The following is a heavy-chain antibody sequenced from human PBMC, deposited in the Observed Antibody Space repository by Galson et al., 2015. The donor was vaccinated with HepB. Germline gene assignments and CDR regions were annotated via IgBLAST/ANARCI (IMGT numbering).Heavy chain of an antibody. CDR3: ARTEETTTMVDGGLLFAP. CDR2: ISPTGGT. J-gene: IGHJ5*02. CDR1: GYSIRSGGFY. D-gene: IGHD3-10*01. Sequence: TLSLTCTVSGYSIRSGGFYWSWIRQRPGKGLEWLGYISPTGGTYYNPSLGGRLTLSVDRWKNQFSLKLKSVTAADTADYYCARTEETTTMVDGGLLFAPWSQGTLVIVSS. V-gene: IGHV4-31*03.